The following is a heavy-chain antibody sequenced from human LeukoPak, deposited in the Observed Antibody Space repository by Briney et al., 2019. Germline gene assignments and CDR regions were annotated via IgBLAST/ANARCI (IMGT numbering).Heavy chain of an antibody. CDR1: GGTFSSYA. Sequence: GSSVKVSCKASGGTFSSYAISWVRQAPGQGLEWMGGIIPIFGTANYAQKFQGRVTITTDESTSIAYMELSSLRSEDTAVYYCARGPARYYYYYMDVWGKGTTVTVSS. CDR2: IIPIFGTA. V-gene: IGHV1-69*05. J-gene: IGHJ6*03. CDR3: ARGPARYYYYYMDV.